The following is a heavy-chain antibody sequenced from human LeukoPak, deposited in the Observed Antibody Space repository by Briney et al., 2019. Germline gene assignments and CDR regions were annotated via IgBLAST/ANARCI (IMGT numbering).Heavy chain of an antibody. V-gene: IGHV3-23*01. Sequence: GGSLRLSCAASGFTFSSYAMSWVRQAPGKGLEWVSAISGSGGSTYYADSVKGRFTISRDNSKNTLYLQMNSLRAEDTAVYYCAKEWASWGRKGEMGAFDIWGQGTMVPVSS. CDR3: AKEWASWGRKGEMGAFDI. D-gene: IGHD1-14*01. CDR1: GFTFSSYA. CDR2: ISGSGGST. J-gene: IGHJ3*02.